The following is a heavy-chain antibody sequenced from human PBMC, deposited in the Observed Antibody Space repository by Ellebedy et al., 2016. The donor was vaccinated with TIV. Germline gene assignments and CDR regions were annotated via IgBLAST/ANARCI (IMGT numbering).Heavy chain of an antibody. CDR2: IDNAGDT. J-gene: IGHJ6*02. CDR1: GFTFSRYD. CDR3: TRFEIISGGGYGMDV. V-gene: IGHV3-13*01. Sequence: GESLKISXAASGFTFSRYDMHWVRQSTRKGLEWVASIDNAGDTYYPGSVKGRFTISRENAKNSLYLQMNSLRVEDPAVYYCTRFEIISGGGYGMDVWGQGTTVTGS. D-gene: IGHD3-16*01.